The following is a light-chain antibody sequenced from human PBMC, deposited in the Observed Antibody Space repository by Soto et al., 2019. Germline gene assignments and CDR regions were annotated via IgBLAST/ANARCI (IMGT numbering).Light chain of an antibody. V-gene: IGKV3-20*01. CDR1: QTLTSSF. J-gene: IGKJ4*01. CDR3: QQYGRPPLT. Sequence: EIVLTQSPGTLSLSPGKTATLACRARQTLTSSFLAWYHQKPGQAPRLLIFGASSRATGIPDRFSGSGSGTDFTLTISRLEPEDIAMYYCQQYGRPPLTFGGGTKVE. CDR2: GAS.